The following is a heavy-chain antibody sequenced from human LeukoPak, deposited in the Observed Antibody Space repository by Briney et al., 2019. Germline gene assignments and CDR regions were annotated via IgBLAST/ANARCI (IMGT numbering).Heavy chain of an antibody. Sequence: PSETLSLTCTVSGGSISGTPSYWDWIRQSPGKGLEWIGNIFHTGGTSFHPSLKSRVTMSVDTSKNQFSLRLSSVTAADTAVYYCARHRGSSSNFDSWGQGTLVTVSS. D-gene: IGHD6-6*01. CDR2: IFHTGGT. V-gene: IGHV4-39*01. J-gene: IGHJ4*02. CDR3: ARHRGSSSNFDS. CDR1: GGSISGTPSY.